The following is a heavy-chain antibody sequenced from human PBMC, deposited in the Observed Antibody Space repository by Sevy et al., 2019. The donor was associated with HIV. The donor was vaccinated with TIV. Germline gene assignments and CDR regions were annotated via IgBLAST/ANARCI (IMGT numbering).Heavy chain of an antibody. Sequence: GGSLRLSCAASGFSFSDYVLTWVRQAPGKGLERVAAIGVSGESSYYADSVKGRSTISRDNSKNTLFLQMISLRAEDTAIYYCAVAGGGAFDSWGQGTMVTVSS. J-gene: IGHJ3*02. V-gene: IGHV3-23*01. D-gene: IGHD3-16*01. CDR3: AVAGGGAFDS. CDR2: IGVSGESS. CDR1: GFSFSDYV.